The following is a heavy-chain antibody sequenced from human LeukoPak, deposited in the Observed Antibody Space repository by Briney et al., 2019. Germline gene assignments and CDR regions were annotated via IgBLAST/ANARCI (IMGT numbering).Heavy chain of an antibody. D-gene: IGHD2-2*02. CDR2: IYYSGST. J-gene: IGHJ5*02. Sequence: SETLSLTCTVSGGSISSYYWSWTRQPPGKGLEWIGYIYYSGSTNYNPSLKSRVTISVDTSKNQFSLKLSSVTAADTAVYYCARFVVPAAIEFSWFDPWGQGTLVTVSS. V-gene: IGHV4-59*01. CDR1: GGSISSYY. CDR3: ARFVVPAAIEFSWFDP.